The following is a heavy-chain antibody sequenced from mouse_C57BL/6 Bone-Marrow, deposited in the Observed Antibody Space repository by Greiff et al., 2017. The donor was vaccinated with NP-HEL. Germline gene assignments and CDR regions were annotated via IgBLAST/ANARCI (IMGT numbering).Heavy chain of an antibody. D-gene: IGHD2-14*01. CDR2: INPSSGYT. Sequence: VQLQQSGAELARPGASVKMSCKASGYTFTSYTMHWVKQRPGQGLEWIGYINPSSGYTKYNQKFKDKATLTADKSSSTAYMQLSSLTSEDSAVYYCARSIGLRAWCAYWGQGTLVTVSA. CDR3: ARSIGLRAWCAY. J-gene: IGHJ3*01. CDR1: GYTFTSYT. V-gene: IGHV1-4*01.